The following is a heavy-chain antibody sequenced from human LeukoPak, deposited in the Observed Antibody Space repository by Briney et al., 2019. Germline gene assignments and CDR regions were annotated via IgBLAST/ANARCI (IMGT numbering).Heavy chain of an antibody. CDR1: GGSISSYY. Sequence: SETLSFTCTVSGGSISSYYWSWIRQPPGKGLEWIGYIYYSGSTNYNPSLKSRVTISVDTSKNQFSLKLSSVTAADTAVYYCARAGARYYDSSGYFTHYNYFDYWGQGTLVTVSS. J-gene: IGHJ4*02. D-gene: IGHD3-22*01. CDR3: ARAGARYYDSSGYFTHYNYFDY. CDR2: IYYSGST. V-gene: IGHV4-59*08.